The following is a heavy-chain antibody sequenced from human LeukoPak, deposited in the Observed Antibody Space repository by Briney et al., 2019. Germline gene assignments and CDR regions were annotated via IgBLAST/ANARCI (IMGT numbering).Heavy chain of an antibody. CDR2: IWYDGSNK. V-gene: IGHV3-33*01. CDR1: GFTFSSYG. Sequence: GRSLRLSCAASGFTFSSYGMHWVRQAPGKGLEWVAVIWYDGSNKYYADSVMGRFTISRDNSKNTLYLQMNSLRAEDTAVYYCATDRSIAVAGYFDYWGQGTLVTVSS. CDR3: ATDRSIAVAGYFDY. J-gene: IGHJ4*02. D-gene: IGHD6-19*01.